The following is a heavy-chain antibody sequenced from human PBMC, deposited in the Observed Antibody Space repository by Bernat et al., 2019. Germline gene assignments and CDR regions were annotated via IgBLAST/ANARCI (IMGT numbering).Heavy chain of an antibody. Sequence: EVQLVESGGGLVQPERSLRLSCAASGFTFDDYAMHWVRQAPGKGLEWVSGISWNSDKIDYADSVKGRFPISRDNAKKSLYRQMNSLRVEDTALYYCAKDKYSSSSEDGFFDFWGQGTMVTVSS. D-gene: IGHD6-6*01. CDR3: AKDKYSSSSEDGFFDF. J-gene: IGHJ4*02. V-gene: IGHV3-9*01. CDR2: ISWNSDKI. CDR1: GFTFDDYA.